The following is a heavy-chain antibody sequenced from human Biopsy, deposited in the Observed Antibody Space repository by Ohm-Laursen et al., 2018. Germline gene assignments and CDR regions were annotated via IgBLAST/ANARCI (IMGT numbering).Heavy chain of an antibody. J-gene: IGHJ5*01. Sequence: SLRLSCAASGFPFTGFSMDWVRQAPGKGLEWVASITSGSSYIYYADLVKGRFTISRDNPKNSLYLQMDSLRADDSAVYFCAREPPALAGGGSWFESWGQGTLVIVSS. CDR1: GFPFTGFS. CDR3: AREPPALAGGGSWFES. V-gene: IGHV3-21*01. CDR2: ITSGSSYI. D-gene: IGHD6-19*01.